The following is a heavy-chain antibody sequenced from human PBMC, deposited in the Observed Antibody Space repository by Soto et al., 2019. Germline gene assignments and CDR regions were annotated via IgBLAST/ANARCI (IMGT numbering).Heavy chain of an antibody. D-gene: IGHD3-16*01. J-gene: IGHJ6*04. CDR2: ISPYTGNT. CDR1: GYIFVNYG. Sequence: QVQLVQSGDEVKKPGASVKVSCKASGYIFVNYGIAWVRQAPGQGLEWMGWISPYTGNTHSASKVQGRLTMTTDTSTSTAYMDLGSLTSDATAVYYCVMVDNYVTPTPQDVWGKGTTVTFSS. CDR3: VMVDNYVTPTPQDV. V-gene: IGHV1-18*01.